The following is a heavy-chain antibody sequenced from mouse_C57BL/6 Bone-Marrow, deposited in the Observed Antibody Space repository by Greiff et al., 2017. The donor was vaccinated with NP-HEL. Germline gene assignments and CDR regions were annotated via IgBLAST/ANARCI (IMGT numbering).Heavy chain of an antibody. CDR1: GFSINSDCY. V-gene: IGHV3-3*01. Sequence: EVQLQQSGPSLVRPSQTLSLTCTVTGFSINSDCYWIWIRQFPGNKLEYIGYTFYSGITYYNPSLESRTYLTRDTSKNQFSLKLSSVTTEDTATYYCARSDGYYDYGGWGTGTTVTVST. J-gene: IGHJ1*03. CDR2: TFYSGIT. CDR3: ARSDGYYDYGG. D-gene: IGHD2-3*01.